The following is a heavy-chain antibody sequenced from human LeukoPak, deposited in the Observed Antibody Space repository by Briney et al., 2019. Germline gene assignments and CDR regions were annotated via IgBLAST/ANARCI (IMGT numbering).Heavy chain of an antibody. Sequence: SVKVSCKASGGAFSSHAISWVRQAPGQGLEWMGGIIPIFGTANYAQKFQGRVTITTDESTSTAYMELSSLRSEDTAVYYCARYPRSDYYYYMDVWGKGTTVTVSS. J-gene: IGHJ6*03. CDR3: ARYPRSDYYYYMDV. CDR1: GGAFSSHA. V-gene: IGHV1-69*05. CDR2: IIPIFGTA.